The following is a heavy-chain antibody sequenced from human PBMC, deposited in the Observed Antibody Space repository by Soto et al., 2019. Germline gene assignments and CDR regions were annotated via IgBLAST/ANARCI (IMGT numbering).Heavy chain of an antibody. V-gene: IGHV4-39*01. CDR2: IYYSGAT. CDR3: ARHSTSGNLYSPINN. Sequence: SETLSLTCSVSGDSMSGTTYQWDWIRQPPGKGLEWIGTIYYSGATHYNPSLTSRVTISVDTSNNQFFLKLNFVTAADTAVYFCARHSTSGNLYSPINNWGQG. CDR1: GDSMSGTTYQ. J-gene: IGHJ1*01. D-gene: IGHD3-10*01.